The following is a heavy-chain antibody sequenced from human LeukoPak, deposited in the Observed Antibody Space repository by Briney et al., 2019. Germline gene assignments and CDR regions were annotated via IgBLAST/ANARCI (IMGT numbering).Heavy chain of an antibody. CDR2: ISSSGSTI. Sequence: GGSLRLSCAASGFTFSDYYMSWIRQAPGKGLEWVSYISSSGSTIYYADSVKGRFTISRDNAKNSLYLQMNSLRAEDTAVYYCARTHCSSTSCYSGEEGYGMDVWGQGTTVTVS. J-gene: IGHJ6*02. CDR3: ARTHCSSTSCYSGEEGYGMDV. CDR1: GFTFSDYY. V-gene: IGHV3-11*01. D-gene: IGHD2-2*01.